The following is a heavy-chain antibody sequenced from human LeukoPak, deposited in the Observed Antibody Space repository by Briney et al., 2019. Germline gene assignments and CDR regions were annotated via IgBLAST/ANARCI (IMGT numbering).Heavy chain of an antibody. CDR2: TYYRSKWYN. V-gene: IGHV6-1*01. CDR3: ARGPHIVGATPYYYYYGMDV. CDR1: GDSVSSNSAA. J-gene: IGHJ6*02. Sequence: SQTLSLTCAISGDSVSSNSAAWHWIRQSPSRGLEWLGRTYYRSKWYNDYAVSVKSRITINPDTSKNQFSLQLNSVTPEDTAVYYCARGPHIVGATPYYYYYGMDVWGQGTTVTVSS. D-gene: IGHD1-26*01.